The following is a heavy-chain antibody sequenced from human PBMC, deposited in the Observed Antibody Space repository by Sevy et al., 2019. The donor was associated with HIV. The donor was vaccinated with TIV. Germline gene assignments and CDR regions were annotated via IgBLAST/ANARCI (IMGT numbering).Heavy chain of an antibody. CDR3: ARGRFSIDSYGYYYFDY. D-gene: IGHD5-18*01. V-gene: IGHV4-34*01. CDR2: INHSGST. CDR1: GGSFSGYY. Sequence: SETLSLTCAVYGGSFSGYYWSWIRQPPGKGLEWIGEINHSGSTNYNPSLKSRVTISVDTSKNQFSLKLSSVTAAETAVYYCARGRFSIDSYGYYYFDYWGQGTLVTVS. J-gene: IGHJ4*02.